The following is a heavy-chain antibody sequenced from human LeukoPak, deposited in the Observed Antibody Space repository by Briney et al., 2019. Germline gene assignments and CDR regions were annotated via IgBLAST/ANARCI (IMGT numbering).Heavy chain of an antibody. J-gene: IGHJ4*02. CDR3: AEDRGSGNVRYFDY. CDR1: GFTFSNSA. CDR2: ISGSGGST. D-gene: IGHD4-23*01. Sequence: GGSLRLSCAASGFTFSNSAMSWVRQAPGKGLEWVSGISGSGGSTYYADSVKGRFTISRDNSKNTLYVQMNSLRAEDTALYYCAEDRGSGNVRYFDYWGQGTLITVSS. V-gene: IGHV3-23*01.